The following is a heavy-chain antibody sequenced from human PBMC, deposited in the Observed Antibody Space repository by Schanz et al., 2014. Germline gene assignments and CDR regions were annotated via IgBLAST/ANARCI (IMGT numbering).Heavy chain of an antibody. CDR2: IYYSGSS. CDR1: GASISDDY. D-gene: IGHD3-10*01. Sequence: QVQLQESGPGLVKPSETLSLTCTVSGASISDDYWSWIRQPPGKGLEWLGYIYYSGSSNYSPSLRSRVSISADLSRNQISLKLSSVTAADTAVYYCARAPRYYGSFDYWGQGALVTVSS. V-gene: IGHV4-59*01. CDR3: ARAPRYYGSFDY. J-gene: IGHJ4*02.